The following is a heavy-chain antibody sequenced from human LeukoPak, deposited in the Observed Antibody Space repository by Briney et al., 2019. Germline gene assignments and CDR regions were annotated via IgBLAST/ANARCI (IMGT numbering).Heavy chain of an antibody. CDR2: INPNRGGI. D-gene: IGHD2-15*01. J-gene: IGHJ6*03. CDR3: ARDSPPTARGGVVVAAVHDYYMDV. V-gene: IGHV1-2*02. CDR1: GYTFTDYY. Sequence: ASVKVSCKASGYTFTDYYMNWVRQAPGQGLEWMAWINPNRGGINYAQKFQDRVTITRSTSITTAYMELSRLSSDDTAIYYCARDSPPTARGGVVVAAVHDYYMDVWGKGTTVTVSS.